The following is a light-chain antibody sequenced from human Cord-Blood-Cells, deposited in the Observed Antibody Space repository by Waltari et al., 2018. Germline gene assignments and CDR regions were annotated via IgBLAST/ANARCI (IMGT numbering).Light chain of an antibody. Sequence: DIQMSQSPSTLSASVGDRATITCRASQSISSWLAWYQQKPGKAPKLLIYKASSLESGGPSRFSGSGSGTEFTLTISSLQPDDFVTYYCQQYNSYYWTFGQGTKVEIK. V-gene: IGKV1-5*03. J-gene: IGKJ1*01. CDR2: KAS. CDR1: QSISSW. CDR3: QQYNSYYWT.